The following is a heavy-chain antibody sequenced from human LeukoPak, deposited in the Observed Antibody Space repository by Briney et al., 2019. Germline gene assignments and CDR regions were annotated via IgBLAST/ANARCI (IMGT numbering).Heavy chain of an antibody. CDR1: GFTFSSYF. J-gene: IGHJ4*02. D-gene: IGHD3-10*01. CDR3: ARAPRYYGSGLYYFDC. CDR2: INPNGDNT. V-gene: IGHV3-64*01. Sequence: GGSLRLSCAASGFTFSSYFMHWVRQAPGKGLEYVSAINPNGDNTYYTNSVKGRLTVSRDNSRNTLYLQMGSLRAEDMAVYYCARAPRYYGSGLYYFDCWGQGTLVTVSS.